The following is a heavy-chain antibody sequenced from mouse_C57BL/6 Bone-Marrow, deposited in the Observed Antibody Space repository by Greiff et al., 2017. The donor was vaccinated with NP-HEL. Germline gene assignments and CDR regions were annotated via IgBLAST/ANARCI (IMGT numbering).Heavy chain of an antibody. CDR2: IDPENGDT. D-gene: IGHD2-5*01. CDR1: GFNIKDDY. J-gene: IGHJ1*03. V-gene: IGHV14-4*01. CDR3: TTSYYSNYPDV. Sequence: EVQLQQSGAELVRPGASVKLSCTASGFNIKDDYMHWVKQRPEQGLEWIGWIDPENGDTEYASKFQGKATITADTSSNTAYLQLSSLTSEDTAVYYCTTSYYSNYPDVWGTGTTVTVSS.